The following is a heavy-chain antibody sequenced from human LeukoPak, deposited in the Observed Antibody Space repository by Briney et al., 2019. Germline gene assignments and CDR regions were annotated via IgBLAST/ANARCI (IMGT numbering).Heavy chain of an antibody. CDR3: ARVATDGGGFDP. D-gene: IGHD3-16*01. Sequence: GGSLRLSCAASGFTFDDYAMHWVRQAPGKGLEWISYLSSDNYTIYYADSVEGRFIISRDNAKDSLYLQMNSLRAEDTAVYYCARVATDGGGFDPWGQGTLVTVSS. CDR2: LSSDNYTI. V-gene: IGHV3-48*01. CDR1: GFTFDDYA. J-gene: IGHJ5*02.